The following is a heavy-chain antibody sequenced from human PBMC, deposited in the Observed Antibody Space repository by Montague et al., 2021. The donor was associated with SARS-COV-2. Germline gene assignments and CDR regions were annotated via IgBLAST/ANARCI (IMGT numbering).Heavy chain of an antibody. J-gene: IGHJ3*02. D-gene: IGHD3-10*01. CDR3: AKPTSIFWFGKFTADAFDI. CDR2: ISYEGSKI. V-gene: IGHV3-30*18. CDR1: GFTFNNYG. Sequence: SLRLSCAVSGFTFNNYGMHWVRQASGKGLEWVAVISYEGSKIFYADSVEGRFTISRDSSKNTVYLQMNSLRAEDTAVYYCAKPTSIFWFGKFTADAFDIWGQGTMVTVSS.